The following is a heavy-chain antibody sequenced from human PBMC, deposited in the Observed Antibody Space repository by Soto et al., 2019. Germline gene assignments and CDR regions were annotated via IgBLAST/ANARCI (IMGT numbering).Heavy chain of an antibody. V-gene: IGHV4-34*01. CDR2: INHSGST. D-gene: IGHD2-21*02. Sequence: PSETLSLTCAVYGGSFSGYYWSWIRQPPGKGLEWIGEINHSGSTNYNPSLKSRVTISVDTSKNRFSLKLSSVTAADTAVYYCARGAAAAGVTAIYYYDGMDVWGQGTTVTVSS. CDR1: GGSFSGYY. CDR3: ARGAAAAGVTAIYYYDGMDV. J-gene: IGHJ6*02.